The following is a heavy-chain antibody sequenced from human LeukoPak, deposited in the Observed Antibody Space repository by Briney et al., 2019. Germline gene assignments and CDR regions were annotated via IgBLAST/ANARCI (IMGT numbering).Heavy chain of an antibody. J-gene: IGHJ4*02. Sequence: PGGSLRLSCAASGFTFSSSAMSWVRQAPGKGLEWVLAISGSGGSTYYADSVKGRFTISRDNSKNTLYLQMNSLRAEDTAVYYCAKDSSSSWYQKFDYWGQGTLVTVSS. CDR2: ISGSGGST. CDR1: GFTFSSSA. CDR3: AKDSSSSWYQKFDY. D-gene: IGHD6-13*01. V-gene: IGHV3-23*01.